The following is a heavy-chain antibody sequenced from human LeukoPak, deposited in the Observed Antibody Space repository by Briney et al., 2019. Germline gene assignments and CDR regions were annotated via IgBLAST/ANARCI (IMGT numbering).Heavy chain of an antibody. CDR1: GGSVSGSY. D-gene: IGHD3-16*01. V-gene: IGHV4-59*02. CDR2: IYYSGAT. Sequence: SETLSLTCTVSGGSVSGSYWSWVRQSPGKGLEWIGYIYYSGATNYNPSLKSRVSISIDTSKNQFSLKLSSVTPADTAVYYCARVGDYYDYVWGSSAQDAFDIWGQGTMVTVSS. CDR3: ARVGDYYDYVWGSSAQDAFDI. J-gene: IGHJ3*02.